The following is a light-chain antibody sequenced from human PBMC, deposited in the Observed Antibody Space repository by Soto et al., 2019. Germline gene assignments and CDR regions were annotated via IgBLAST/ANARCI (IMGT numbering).Light chain of an antibody. CDR2: GAS. V-gene: IGKV3-20*01. CDR3: QQYGRTPPIT. CDR1: QKISSSY. Sequence: EILLTHASGPLSLSPGERATLXXRASQKISSSYLAWYQQKPGQAPRFXXYGASSRATGIPDRFSGSGSGTDFTLTISRLEPEDFSVYYCQQYGRTPPITFGQGTKVDIK. J-gene: IGKJ1*01.